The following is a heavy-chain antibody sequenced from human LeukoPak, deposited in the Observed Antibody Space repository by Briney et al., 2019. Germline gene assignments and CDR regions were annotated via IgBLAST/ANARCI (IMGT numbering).Heavy chain of an antibody. CDR1: GYTFTGYY. Sequence: GASVKVSSKASGYTFTGYYMHWVRQAPGQGLEWMGWINPNRGGTNYAQKFQGRVTMTRDTSISTAYMELSRLRSDDTAVYYCAREPQQLVLVGYYYGMDVWGQETTVTVSS. CDR2: INPNRGGT. J-gene: IGHJ6*02. CDR3: AREPQQLVLVGYYYGMDV. V-gene: IGHV1-2*02. D-gene: IGHD6-13*01.